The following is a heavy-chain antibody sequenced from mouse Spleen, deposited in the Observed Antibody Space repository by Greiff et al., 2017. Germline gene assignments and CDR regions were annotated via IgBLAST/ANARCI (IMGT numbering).Heavy chain of an antibody. CDR1: GFSLTSYG. J-gene: IGHJ3*01. CDR2: IWSDGST. CDR3: ARNGDYYGSSWFAY. D-gene: IGHD1-1*01. V-gene: IGHV2-6*02. Sequence: VMLVESGPGLVAPSQSLSITCTVSGFSLTSYGVHWVRQPPGKGLEWLVVIWSDGSTTYNSALKSRLSISKDNSKSQVFLKMNSLQTDDTAMYYCARNGDYYGSSWFAYWGQGTLVTVSA.